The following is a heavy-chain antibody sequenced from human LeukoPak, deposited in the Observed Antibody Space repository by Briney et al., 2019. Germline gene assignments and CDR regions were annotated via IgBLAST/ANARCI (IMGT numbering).Heavy chain of an antibody. Sequence: SVKVSCKVSGCTLNEISMHWARQAPGKGLEWMGGFDPEEDEIIYPQKFQGRVTMTEDTSTDTAYMELSSLRSEDTAVYYCAAYISVDTNREFDYWGQGTLVTVSS. J-gene: IGHJ4*02. V-gene: IGHV1-24*01. CDR3: AAYISVDTNREFDY. D-gene: IGHD1-14*01. CDR2: FDPEEDEI. CDR1: GCTLNEIS.